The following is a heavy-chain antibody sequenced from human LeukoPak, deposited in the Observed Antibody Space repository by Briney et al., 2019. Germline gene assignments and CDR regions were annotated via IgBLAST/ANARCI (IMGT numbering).Heavy chain of an antibody. V-gene: IGHV3-23*01. CDR1: GFTFSSYA. D-gene: IGHD2-2*01. CDR2: ISGGGNNA. J-gene: IGHJ4*02. CDR3: AKSDCSSTSCSLFDY. Sequence: GGSLRLSCAASGFTFSSYAMSWVRQAPGKGLEWVSTISGGGNNACYADSVKGRFSTSRDNSRNTLFLQMNSLRAEDTAVYYRAKSDCSSTSCSLFDYWGQGTLVTVSS.